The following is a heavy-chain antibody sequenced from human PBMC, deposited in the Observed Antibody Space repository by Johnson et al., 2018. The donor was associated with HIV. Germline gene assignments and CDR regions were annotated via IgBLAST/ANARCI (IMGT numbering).Heavy chain of an antibody. J-gene: IGHJ3*02. Sequence: QVQLVESGGGVVQPGRSLRLSCAASGFTFSTYAMHWVRQAPGKGLEWVAVISYDGSNKYYAESVKGRFTISRDNSKNTLYLQMNSLRAEDTAVYYCARDPDIWGQGTMVTVSS. CDR2: ISYDGSNK. V-gene: IGHV3-30*04. CDR1: GFTFSTYA. CDR3: ARDPDI.